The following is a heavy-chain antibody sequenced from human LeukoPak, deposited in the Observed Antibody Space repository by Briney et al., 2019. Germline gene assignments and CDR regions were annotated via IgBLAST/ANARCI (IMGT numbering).Heavy chain of an antibody. J-gene: IGHJ2*01. CDR2: IHYSGNT. V-gene: IGHV4-59*08. Sequence: PSETLSLTCTVSGGSISNYYWSWIRQPPGRGLEWIGYIHYSGNTNYNPSLKSRVTISVDTSRNQFSLELSSVTAADTAVYYCARRTYFDLWGRGTLVTASS. CDR3: ARRTYFDL. CDR1: GGSISNYY.